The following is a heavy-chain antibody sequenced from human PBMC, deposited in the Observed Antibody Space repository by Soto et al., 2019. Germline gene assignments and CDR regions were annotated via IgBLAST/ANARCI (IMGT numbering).Heavy chain of an antibody. J-gene: IGHJ4*01. CDR2: LYSGGST. Sequence: EVQLVESGGGLVQPGGSLRLSCAASGLTVSSHYMSWVRQAPGKGLEWVSILYSGGSTYYADSVKGRFTISRDNSKNTLYLQMNNMRAEDTAVYYCATEGRDGYNFSDWGQGTLVTVSS. CDR1: GLTVSSHY. CDR3: ATEGRDGYNFSD. V-gene: IGHV3-66*01. D-gene: IGHD5-12*01.